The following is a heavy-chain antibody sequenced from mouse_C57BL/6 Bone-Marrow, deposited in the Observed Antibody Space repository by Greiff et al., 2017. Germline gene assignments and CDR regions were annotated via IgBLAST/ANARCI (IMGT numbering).Heavy chain of an antibody. Sequence: VQLQQPGAELVMPGASVKLSCKASGYTFTSYWMHWVKQRPGQGLEWIGEIDPSDSYTNYNQKFKGKTTLTVDKSSSTAYMQLSSLTSEDSAVYYCARSWLDYWGQGTTRTVSS. CDR3: ARSWLDY. CDR1: GYTFTSYW. V-gene: IGHV1-69*01. CDR2: IDPSDSYT. J-gene: IGHJ2*01.